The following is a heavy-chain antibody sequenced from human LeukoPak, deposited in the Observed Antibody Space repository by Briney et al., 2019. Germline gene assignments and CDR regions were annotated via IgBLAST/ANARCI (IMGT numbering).Heavy chain of an antibody. Sequence: GGSLRLSCAASGFNFANHAMSWVRQTPGKGLEWVSAISGGGDITYSADSVTGRFTISRDNSKDTLFLQMHSLRPGDTAVYYCVREDTPATANYWGQGTLVTVSS. CDR2: ISGGGDIT. V-gene: IGHV3-23*01. D-gene: IGHD2-21*02. CDR3: VREDTPATANY. J-gene: IGHJ4*02. CDR1: GFNFANHA.